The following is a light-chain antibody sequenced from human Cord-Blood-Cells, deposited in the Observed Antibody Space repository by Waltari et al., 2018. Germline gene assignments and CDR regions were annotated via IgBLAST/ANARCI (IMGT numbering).Light chain of an antibody. CDR1: SSDVGGYNY. Sequence: QSALTQPASVSGSPGQSITISCTGTSSDVGGYNYVSWYQQHPGKAPKLMIYEVSNRPSGVSNLFSGSKSGHTASLTISGLQAEDEADYYCSSYTSSSTRVFGTGTKVTVL. J-gene: IGLJ1*01. CDR2: EVS. CDR3: SSYTSSSTRV. V-gene: IGLV2-14*01.